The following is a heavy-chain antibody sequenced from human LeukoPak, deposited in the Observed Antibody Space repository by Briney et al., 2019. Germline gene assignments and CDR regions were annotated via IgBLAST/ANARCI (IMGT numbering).Heavy chain of an antibody. CDR1: GGSISSSSYY. Sequence: PSETLSLTCTVSGGSISSSSYYWGWVRQAPGKGLEWVSYISSSGSTIYYADSVKGRFTISRDNAKNSLYLQMNSLRAEDTAVYYCARVGTGYYYYGMDVWGQGTTVTVSS. D-gene: IGHD2-8*02. V-gene: IGHV3-48*03. CDR2: ISSSGSTI. J-gene: IGHJ6*02. CDR3: ARVGTGYYYYGMDV.